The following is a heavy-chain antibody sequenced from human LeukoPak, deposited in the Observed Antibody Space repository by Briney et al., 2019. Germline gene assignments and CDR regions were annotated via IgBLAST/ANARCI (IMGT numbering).Heavy chain of an antibody. Sequence: SGTLSLTCNVSGVSISTSHWNWIRQRPGKGLEWIGCLSYTGKTDYDPSLKSRVSISLGSSNNHFSLKLTSVTAADTAVYYCSEGYFEPFDHWGQGILVTVSS. CDR3: SEGYFEPFDH. V-gene: IGHV4-59*01. CDR2: LSYTGKT. CDR1: GVSISTSH. J-gene: IGHJ4*02. D-gene: IGHD2/OR15-2a*01.